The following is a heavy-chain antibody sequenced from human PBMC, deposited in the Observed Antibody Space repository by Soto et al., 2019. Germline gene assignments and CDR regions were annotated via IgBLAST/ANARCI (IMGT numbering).Heavy chain of an antibody. Sequence: QVQLVASGGGVVQPGRSLRLSCAASGFTLSTYPIHWVGQAPGKGLEWVGLISYDGSNQHFADSVRGRFTMSRDNSKKTLYLEMNSLRAEDTAVYKGVKGRSGYNSGGYFDYWGQGTLVTVSS. CDR3: VKGRSGYNSGGYFDY. D-gene: IGHD5-12*01. CDR2: ISYDGSNQ. J-gene: IGHJ4*02. V-gene: IGHV3-30*18. CDR1: GFTLSTYP.